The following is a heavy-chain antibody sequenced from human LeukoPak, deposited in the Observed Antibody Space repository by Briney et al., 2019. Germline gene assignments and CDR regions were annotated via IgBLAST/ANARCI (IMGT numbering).Heavy chain of an antibody. D-gene: IGHD2/OR15-2a*01. CDR2: MNPNSGNT. Sequence: ASVKVSCKASGYTFTSYDINWVRQATGQGLEWMGWMNPNSGNTGYAQKFQGRVTITRNTSISTAYMELSSLRSEDTAVYYCARGNRRNPSRSLSQNHYYYYYMDVWGKGTTVTVSS. CDR1: GYTFTSYD. J-gene: IGHJ6*03. V-gene: IGHV1-8*03. CDR3: ARGNRRNPSRSLSQNHYYYYYMDV.